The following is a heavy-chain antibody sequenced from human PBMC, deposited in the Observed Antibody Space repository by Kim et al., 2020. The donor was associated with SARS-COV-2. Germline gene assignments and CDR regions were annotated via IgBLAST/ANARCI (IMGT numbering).Heavy chain of an antibody. CDR1: GYTFTGYY. V-gene: IGHV1-2*02. CDR2: INPNSGGT. Sequence: ASVKVSCKASGYTFTGYYMHWVRQAPGQGLEWMGWINPNSGGTNYAQKFQGRVTMTRDTSISTAYMELSRLRSDDTAVYYCACAGSSVAGLETFDYWGQGTLVTVSS. J-gene: IGHJ4*02. D-gene: IGHD6-19*01. CDR3: ACAGSSVAGLETFDY.